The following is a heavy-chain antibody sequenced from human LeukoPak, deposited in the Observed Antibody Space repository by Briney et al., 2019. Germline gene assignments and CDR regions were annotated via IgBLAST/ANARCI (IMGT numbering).Heavy chain of an antibody. CDR1: GYRFSAHF. D-gene: IGHD3-10*01. CDR2: IDTTTGNP. Sequence: ASVKVSCKASGYRFSAHFLNWVRQASGQGLEWMGNIDTTTGNPRYAQDFTGRFVFSLDTSVSTAYLQITSLKADDTAAYYCVRGTPTPGMDYWGQGTQVTVSS. CDR3: VRGTPTPGMDY. V-gene: IGHV7-4-1*02. J-gene: IGHJ4*02.